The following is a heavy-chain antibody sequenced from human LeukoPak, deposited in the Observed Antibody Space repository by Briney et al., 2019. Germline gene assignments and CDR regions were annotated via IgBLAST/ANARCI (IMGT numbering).Heavy chain of an antibody. CDR3: ASTIAVAGRNNWFDP. CDR2: IIPIFGTA. CDR1: GGTFSSYA. D-gene: IGHD6-19*01. Sequence: GSSVKVSCKASGGTFSSYAISWVRQAPGQGLEWMGGIIPIFGTANYAQKFQGRVTMTRDTSTSTVYMELSSLRSEDTAVYYCASTIAVAGRNNWFDPWGQGTLVTVSS. V-gene: IGHV1-69*05. J-gene: IGHJ5*02.